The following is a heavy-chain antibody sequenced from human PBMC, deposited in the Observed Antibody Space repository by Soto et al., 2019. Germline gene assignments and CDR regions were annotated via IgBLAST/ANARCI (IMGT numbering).Heavy chain of an antibody. CDR3: AKKGLGSLKTFCSGGGCHYASDL. CDR2: ISGGGDGT. D-gene: IGHD2-15*01. V-gene: IGHV3-23*01. J-gene: IGHJ3*01. CDR1: GFTFINYA. Sequence: EVQLLESGGGLVQPGGSLRLSCAASGFTFINYAMTWVRQAPGKGLEWVSTISGGGDGTYYADSVKGHFTISRDNSKNTLYLQMNSLRAEDTAIYYCAKKGLGSLKTFCSGGGCHYASDLWGQGTMVTVSS.